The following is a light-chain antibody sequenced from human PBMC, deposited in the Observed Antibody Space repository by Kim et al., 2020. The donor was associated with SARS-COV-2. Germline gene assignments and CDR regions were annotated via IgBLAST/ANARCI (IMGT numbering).Light chain of an antibody. Sequence: PGVTVTLTCAARAEPVTSSNQPNWIKQRPGQPPTALIYSASTRHSWTPARFSGSFLGGKAALTLSRVEAEDEADYYCLLLYGYAWVFGGGTQLTVL. J-gene: IGLJ3*02. CDR3: LLLYGYAWV. V-gene: IGLV7-43*01. CDR1: AEPVTSSNQ. CDR2: SAS.